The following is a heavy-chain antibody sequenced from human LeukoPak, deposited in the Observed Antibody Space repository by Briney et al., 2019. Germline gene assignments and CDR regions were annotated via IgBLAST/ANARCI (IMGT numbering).Heavy chain of an antibody. Sequence: ATVKVSCKASGYRFTSSGISWVRQAPGQGLEWMGWISGYNGETNYVQKFQGRVTMTTDSSTSTAYMELRSLRSDDMAVYYCAREEGGNYYYMDVWGKGTTVTVSS. D-gene: IGHD3-16*01. CDR1: GYRFTSSG. CDR2: ISGYNGET. CDR3: AREEGGNYYYMDV. J-gene: IGHJ6*03. V-gene: IGHV1-18*03.